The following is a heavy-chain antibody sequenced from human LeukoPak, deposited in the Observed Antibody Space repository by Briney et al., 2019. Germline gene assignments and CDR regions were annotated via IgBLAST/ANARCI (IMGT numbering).Heavy chain of an antibody. CDR2: FWWCGCST. Sequence: GGSLRISCTASVFTFNIYAMSCARDARGEGVVWLSPFWWCGCSTYYADSVKGWFTISRDNSKNTLYLQMNSLRAEDTAVYYCAKEGPGYCSSTSCYMEGSIDYWGQGTLVTVSS. D-gene: IGHD2-2*02. CDR3: AKEGPGYCSSTSCYMEGSIDY. CDR1: VFTFNIYA. V-gene: IGHV3-23*01. J-gene: IGHJ4*02.